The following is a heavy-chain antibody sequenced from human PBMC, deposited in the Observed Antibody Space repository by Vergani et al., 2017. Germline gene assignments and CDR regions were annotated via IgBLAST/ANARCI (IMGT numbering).Heavy chain of an antibody. V-gene: IGHV3-30*18. J-gene: IGHJ6*02. CDR3: AKASPAAIIPRGMDV. CDR2: ISYDGSNK. CDR1: GFTFSSYE. D-gene: IGHD2-2*01. Sequence: VQLVESGGGLVQPGGSLRLSCAASGFTFSSYEMNWVRQAPGKGLEWVAVISYDGSNKYYADSVKGRFTISRDNSKNTLYLQMNSLRAEDTAVYYCAKASPAAIIPRGMDVWGQGTTVTVSS.